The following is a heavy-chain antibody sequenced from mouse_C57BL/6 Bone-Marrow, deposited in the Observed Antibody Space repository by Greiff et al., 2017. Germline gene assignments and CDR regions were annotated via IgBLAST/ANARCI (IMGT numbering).Heavy chain of an antibody. CDR1: GYTFTSYW. D-gene: IGHD2-5*01. J-gene: IGHJ4*01. CDR3: ASFGHSNLDYARDY. V-gene: IGHV1-55*01. CDR2: IYPGSGST. Sequence: QVQLQQPGAELVKPGASVKMSCKASGYTFTSYWITWVKQRPGQGLEWIGDIYPGSGSTNYNEKFKSKATLTVDTSSSTAYMQLSSLTSEDSAVYYCASFGHSNLDYARDYWGQGTSVTVSS.